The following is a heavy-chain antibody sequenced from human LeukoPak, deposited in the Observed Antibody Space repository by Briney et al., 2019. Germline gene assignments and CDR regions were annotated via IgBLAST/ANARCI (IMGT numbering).Heavy chain of an antibody. CDR1: GYTFTSYV. Sequence: ASVKVSCKASGYTFTSYVISWVRQAPGQGLEWMGWISAYNGNTNYAQKLQGRVTMTTDTSTSTAYMEPRSLRSDDTAVYYCARDTRDIVGPDYWGQGTLVTVSS. V-gene: IGHV1-18*01. CDR2: ISAYNGNT. D-gene: IGHD1-26*01. CDR3: ARDTRDIVGPDY. J-gene: IGHJ4*02.